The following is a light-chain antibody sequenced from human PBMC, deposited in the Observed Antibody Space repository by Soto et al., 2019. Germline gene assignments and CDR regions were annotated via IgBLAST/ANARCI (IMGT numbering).Light chain of an antibody. CDR2: EVS. CDR3: SSYAGSNDRWV. Sequence: QSALTQPPSASGSPGQSVTISCTGTSSDIGAYNYVSWYQQHPGKAPKLMIHEVSKRPSGVPDRSSGSKSRNTASLTVSGLHAEDDADYYCSSYAGSNDRWVFGGGTKLTVL. CDR1: SSDIGAYNY. V-gene: IGLV2-8*01. J-gene: IGLJ3*02.